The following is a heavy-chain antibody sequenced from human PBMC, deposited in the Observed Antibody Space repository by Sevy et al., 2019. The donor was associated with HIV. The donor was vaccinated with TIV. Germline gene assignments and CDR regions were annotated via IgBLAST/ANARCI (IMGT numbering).Heavy chain of an antibody. Sequence: ASVKVSCKASGFTFTNSVVQWVRQARGQRLEWIGWIVVGSGNTDYAQKFQERVTMTRDMSTSTAYMELSSLRSDDTAVYYCAAYHYDRGGFDPWGQGTRVTVSS. J-gene: IGHJ5*02. CDR1: GFTFTNSV. CDR3: AAYHYDRGGFDP. D-gene: IGHD3-22*01. V-gene: IGHV1-58*01. CDR2: IVVGSGNT.